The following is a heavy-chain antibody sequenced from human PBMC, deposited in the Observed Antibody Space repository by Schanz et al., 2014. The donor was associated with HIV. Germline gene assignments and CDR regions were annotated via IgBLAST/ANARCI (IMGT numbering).Heavy chain of an antibody. CDR3: AKGYGDYYWYFDL. CDR2: ISGSGGST. J-gene: IGHJ2*01. Sequence: EVQLLESGGGLVQPGGSLRLSCAASGFTFSSYAMSWVRQAPGKGLEWVSVISGSGGSTYYADSVKGRFTISRDNFKDTLYLQMNTLRAEDTAVYYCAKGYGDYYWYFDLWGRGTLVTVSS. D-gene: IGHD4-17*01. V-gene: IGHV3-23*01. CDR1: GFTFSSYA.